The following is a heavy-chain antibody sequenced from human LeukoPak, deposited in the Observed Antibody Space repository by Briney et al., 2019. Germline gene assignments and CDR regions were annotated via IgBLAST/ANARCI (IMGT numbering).Heavy chain of an antibody. Sequence: PRGSLRLSCAASGFTFSTYCMHWVRQAPGKGPMWVSRICPDGTVTNYADSVKARFIISRDNARNTVYLQMNSLRVEDTAVYYCVRDFRSADYWGQGTLLTVSS. V-gene: IGHV3-74*01. CDR2: ICPDGTVT. CDR1: GFTFSTYC. CDR3: VRDFRSADY. J-gene: IGHJ4*02.